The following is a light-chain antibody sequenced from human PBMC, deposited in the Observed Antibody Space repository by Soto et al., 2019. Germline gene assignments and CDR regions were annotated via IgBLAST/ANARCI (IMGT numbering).Light chain of an antibody. CDR1: QSISSW. CDR3: QQYNSLWT. J-gene: IGKJ1*01. V-gene: IGKV1-5*03. CDR2: KAS. Sequence: DIQMTQSPSTLSASVGDRVTITCRASQSISSWLAWYQQKPGKAPKLLIYKASSLESGVPSRFSGSGSGTEFTLTISSLQPDDFAPYYCQQYNSLWTLGQGTKVEIK.